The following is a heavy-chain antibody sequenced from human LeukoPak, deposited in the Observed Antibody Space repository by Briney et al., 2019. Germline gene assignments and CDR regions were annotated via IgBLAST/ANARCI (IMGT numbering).Heavy chain of an antibody. CDR2: ITGYNANA. Sequence: ASVKVSCKASGYTFTSYGISLVRQAPGQGLEWMGWITGYNANAKYAQNLQGRVTMTTDTSTSTAYMDLRSLRSDDTAVYYCARVYYYDSSGHNWFDPWGQGTLVTVSS. CDR3: ARVYYYDSSGHNWFDP. CDR1: GYTFTSYG. V-gene: IGHV1-18*01. J-gene: IGHJ5*02. D-gene: IGHD3-22*01.